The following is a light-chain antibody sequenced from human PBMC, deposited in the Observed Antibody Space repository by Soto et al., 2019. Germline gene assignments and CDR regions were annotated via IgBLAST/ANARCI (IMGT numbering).Light chain of an antibody. Sequence: EIVLTQSPGTLSLSPGERATLSCRASQSVSSSYLAWYQQRPGQAPRLLLYGASSRATGIADRFSGSGSGTDFTLTISRLEPEDFALYYCQHYSSLPTYTFGQGTKVEIK. J-gene: IGKJ2*01. V-gene: IGKV3-20*01. CDR3: QHYSSLPTYT. CDR2: GAS. CDR1: QSVSSSY.